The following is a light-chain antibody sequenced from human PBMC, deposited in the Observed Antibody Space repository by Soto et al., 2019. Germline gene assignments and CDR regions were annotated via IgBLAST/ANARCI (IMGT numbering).Light chain of an antibody. CDR2: RAS. CDR1: QSIRTW. CDR3: QQYESYPLT. J-gene: IGKJ4*01. Sequence: DIQMTQSPSTLSASVGDRVTITCLASQSIRTWLAWYQQKPGKAPKLLIYRASSLESGVPSRLSGSGSGTEFTLTISSLQPDDFATYYCQQYESYPLTFGGGTKVEIK. V-gene: IGKV1-5*03.